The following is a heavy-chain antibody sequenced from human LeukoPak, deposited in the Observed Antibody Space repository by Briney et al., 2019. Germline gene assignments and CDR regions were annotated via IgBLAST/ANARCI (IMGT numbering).Heavy chain of an antibody. CDR3: AKDPNPLYDLWTGYK. Sequence: GGSLGLSCAASGFTFTGHTMTWLRQAPGKGLEWVSIIGGRDDRTYYADFVEGRFAISRDNSKNTLYLHMSSLRAEDTAVYYCAKDPNPLYDLWTGYKWGQGTLVTVSS. V-gene: IGHV3-23*01. CDR1: GFTFTGHT. J-gene: IGHJ4*02. CDR2: IGGRDDRT. D-gene: IGHD3-3*01.